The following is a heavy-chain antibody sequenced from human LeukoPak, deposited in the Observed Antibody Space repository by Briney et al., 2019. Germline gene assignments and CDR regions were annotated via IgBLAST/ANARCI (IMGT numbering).Heavy chain of an antibody. CDR3: ARDDFLSYYAFDI. CDR1: GFTFSSYW. Sequence: TGGSLRLSCAASGFTFSSYWMSWVRQAPGKGLEWVANIKQDGSEKYYVDSVKGRFTISRDNAKNSLYLQMNSLRAEDTAVYYCARDDFLSYYAFDIWGQGTMVTVSS. V-gene: IGHV3-7*01. D-gene: IGHD1-26*01. J-gene: IGHJ3*02. CDR2: IKQDGSEK.